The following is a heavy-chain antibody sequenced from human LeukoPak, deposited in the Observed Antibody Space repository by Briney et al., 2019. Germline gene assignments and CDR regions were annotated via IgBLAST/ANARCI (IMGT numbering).Heavy chain of an antibody. V-gene: IGHV3-23*01. Sequence: GGSLRLSCTVSGLSFSTYAMNWVRQAPGKGLEWVSSISGSGGSTYYADSVKGRFTVSRDNSKNTVYLELNSLRAEDTAIYYCAKGGQNFDFWRFDYWGQGTIVSVSS. J-gene: IGHJ4*02. D-gene: IGHD3-3*01. CDR1: GLSFSTYA. CDR3: AKGGQNFDFWRFDY. CDR2: ISGSGGST.